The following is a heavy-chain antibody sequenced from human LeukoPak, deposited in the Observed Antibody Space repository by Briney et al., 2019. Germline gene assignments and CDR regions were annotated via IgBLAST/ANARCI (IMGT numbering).Heavy chain of an antibody. CDR1: GGSISRSNFY. J-gene: IGHJ3*02. D-gene: IGHD4-17*01. CDR3: ARHFDNGDYKKTFDI. Sequence: PSETLSLTCTVSGGSISRSNFYWGWIRQPPGKGLEWIGSIHYSGSTYYNPSLKSRVTISVDTSKNQFSLKLSSVTAADMAVYYCARHFDNGDYKKTFDIWGQGTMVTVSS. CDR2: IHYSGST. V-gene: IGHV4-39*01.